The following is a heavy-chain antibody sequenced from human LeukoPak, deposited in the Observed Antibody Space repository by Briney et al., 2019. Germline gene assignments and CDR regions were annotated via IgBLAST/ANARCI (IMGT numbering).Heavy chain of an antibody. CDR1: GGSISSGSYY. V-gene: IGHV4-61*02. J-gene: IGHJ6*03. CDR3: ARARGSYGVYYYYYYMDV. CDR2: IYTSGST. D-gene: IGHD3-16*01. Sequence: PSETLSLTCTVSGGSISSGSYYWSWIRQPAGKGLEWIGRIYTSGSTNYNPSLKSRVTISVDTSKNQFSLKLSSVTAADTAVYYCARARGSYGVYYYYYYMDVWGKGTTVTISS.